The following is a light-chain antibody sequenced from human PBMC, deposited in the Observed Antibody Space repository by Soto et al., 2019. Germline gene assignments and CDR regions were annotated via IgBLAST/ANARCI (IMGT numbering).Light chain of an antibody. J-gene: IGLJ2*01. Sequence: SYELTQPPSVSVAPGKTARITCGGNNIEDKSVHWYQQKPGQAPVLVIYYDSDRPSGIPERFSGSNSGNTATLTISRVEAGDEADYYCQVWDGISDHVVFGGGTKLTVL. CDR1: NIEDKS. V-gene: IGLV3-21*04. CDR3: QVWDGISDHVV. CDR2: YDS.